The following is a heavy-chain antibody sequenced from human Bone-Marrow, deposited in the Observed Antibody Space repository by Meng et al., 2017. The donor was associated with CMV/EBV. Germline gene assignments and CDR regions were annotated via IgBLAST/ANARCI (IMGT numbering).Heavy chain of an antibody. CDR3: ARDIHYDFWSGYYSNWFDP. CDR1: GGTFSSYA. D-gene: IGHD3-3*01. J-gene: IGHJ5*02. V-gene: IGHV1-69*05. Sequence: SVKVSCKASGGTFSSYAISWVRQAPGQGLEWMGGIIPIFGTANYAQKFQGRVTITTDESTSTAYMELSSLRSEDTAVYYCARDIHYDFWSGYYSNWFDPWGQGTVVTVSS. CDR2: IIPIFGTA.